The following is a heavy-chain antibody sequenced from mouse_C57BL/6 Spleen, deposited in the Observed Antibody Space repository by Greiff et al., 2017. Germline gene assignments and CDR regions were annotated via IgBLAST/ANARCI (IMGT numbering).Heavy chain of an antibody. V-gene: IGHV1-55*01. CDR2: IYPGSGST. J-gene: IGHJ4*01. CDR1: GYTFTSYW. Sequence: QVQLQHPGAELVKPGASVKMSCKASGYTFTSYWITWVKQRPGQGLEWIGDIYPGSGSTNYNEKFKSKATLTVDTSSSTAYMQLSSLTSEYSAVYYCARYYGSYYYAMDYWGQGTSVTVSS. D-gene: IGHD1-1*01. CDR3: ARYYGSYYYAMDY.